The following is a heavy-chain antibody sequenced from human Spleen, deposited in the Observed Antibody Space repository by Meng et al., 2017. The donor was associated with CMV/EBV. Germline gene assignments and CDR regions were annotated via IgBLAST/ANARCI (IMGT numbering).Heavy chain of an antibody. Sequence: GSLRGYSWGWVRQPPVKGLEYIGHINHSGTTTYNSSLKSRLTISVDTSKNQFSLKLNSVTAADTAVYYCARRGLQFLESLPFNWFDPWGQGILVTVSS. J-gene: IGHJ5*02. D-gene: IGHD3-3*01. CDR3: ARRGLQFLESLPFNWFDP. CDR1: GSLRGYS. V-gene: IGHV4-34*01. CDR2: INHSGTT.